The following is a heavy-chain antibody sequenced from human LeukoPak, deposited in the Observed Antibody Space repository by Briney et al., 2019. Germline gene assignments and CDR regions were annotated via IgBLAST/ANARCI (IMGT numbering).Heavy chain of an antibody. D-gene: IGHD3-16*01. J-gene: IGHJ6*04. CDR2: IYSSGST. CDR1: GGSISGYY. Sequence: SETLSLTCSVSGGSISGYYWSWIRQPPGQTLEWIGYIYSSGSTNYNPSLQSRVTMSVDASMNQFSLRLSSVTAADTAVYYCARFTYTTRPSDVWGKGTTVTVSS. V-gene: IGHV4-4*09. CDR3: ARFTYTTRPSDV.